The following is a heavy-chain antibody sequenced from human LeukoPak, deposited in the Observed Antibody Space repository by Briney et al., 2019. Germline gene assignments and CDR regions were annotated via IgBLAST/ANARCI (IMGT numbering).Heavy chain of an antibody. CDR1: GGSISSSSYY. Sequence: SETLSLTCTVSGGSISSSSYYWGWIRQPPGKGLEWIGSINYSGSTYYNPSLKSRVTISVDTSKNQFSLKLSSVTAADTAVYYCARHSLDSSSSPKGFDPLGQGTLVTVSS. J-gene: IGHJ5*02. D-gene: IGHD6-6*01. CDR3: ARHSLDSSSSPKGFDP. CDR2: INYSGST. V-gene: IGHV4-39*01.